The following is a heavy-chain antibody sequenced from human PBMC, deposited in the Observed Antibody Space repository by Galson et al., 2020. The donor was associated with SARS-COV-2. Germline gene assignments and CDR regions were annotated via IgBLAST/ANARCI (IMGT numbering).Heavy chain of an antibody. D-gene: IGHD3-10*01. J-gene: IGHJ4*01. Sequence: GGSLRLSCAASGFTFSNYVMHWVRQAPGKGPEWVAVISSDGSTSFYADSLKGRFTISRDNSKSTLYLQMNSLRAEDTAVYYCASGGEWRRHYYFDYWGHGTLVPVSS. CDR1: GFTFSNYV. CDR3: ASGGEWRRHYYFDY. V-gene: IGHV3-30*04. CDR2: ISSDGSTS.